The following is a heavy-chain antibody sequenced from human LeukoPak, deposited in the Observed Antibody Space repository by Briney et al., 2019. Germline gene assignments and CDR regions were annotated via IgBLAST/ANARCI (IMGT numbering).Heavy chain of an antibody. Sequence: SGTLSLTCAVSGGSISSSNWWNWVRQPPGKGLEWIGEIYHSGSTNYNPSLKSRVTISVDKSKNQFSLKLGSVTAADTAVYYCARDVRLPRRALDIWGQGTMVTVSS. D-gene: IGHD5-18*01. CDR2: IYHSGST. J-gene: IGHJ3*02. CDR1: GGSISSSNW. CDR3: ARDVRLPRRALDI. V-gene: IGHV4-4*02.